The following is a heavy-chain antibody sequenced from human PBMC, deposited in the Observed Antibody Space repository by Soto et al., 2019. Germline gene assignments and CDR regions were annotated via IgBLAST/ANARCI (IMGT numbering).Heavy chain of an antibody. J-gene: IGHJ5*02. CDR3: ARDTPGAVAGTYSWFDP. CDR1: GGTFSSYA. D-gene: IGHD6-19*01. V-gene: IGHV1-69*13. Sequence: SVKVSCKASGGTFSSYAISWVRQAPGQGLEWMGGIIPIFGTANYAQKFQGRVTITADESTSTAYMELSSLRSEDTAVYYCARDTPGAVAGTYSWFDPWGQGTLVTVSS. CDR2: IIPIFGTA.